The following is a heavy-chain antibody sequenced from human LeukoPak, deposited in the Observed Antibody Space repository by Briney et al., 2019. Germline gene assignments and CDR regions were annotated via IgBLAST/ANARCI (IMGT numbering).Heavy chain of an antibody. CDR1: GFTFSDYY. D-gene: IGHD3-22*01. CDR3: ARDYYDSSGYDYFDY. J-gene: IGHJ4*02. CDR2: ISSSGSTI. Sequence: KPGGSLRLSCAASGFTFSDYYMSWIRQAPGKGLEWISYISSSGSTIYYADSVKGRFTISRDNAKNSLYLQMNSLRAEDTAVYYCARDYYDSSGYDYFDYWGQGTLVTVSS. V-gene: IGHV3-11*04.